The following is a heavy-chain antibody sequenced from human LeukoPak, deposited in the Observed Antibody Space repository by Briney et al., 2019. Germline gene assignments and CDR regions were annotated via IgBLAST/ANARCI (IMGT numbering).Heavy chain of an antibody. CDR2: INHSGST. D-gene: IGHD6-6*01. CDR1: GGSFSGYY. CDR3: ARGAVCSSFDY. Sequence: SGTLSLTCAVYGGSFSGYYWSWIRQPPGKGLEWIGEINHSGSTNYNPSLKSRVTISVDTSKNQFSLKLSSVTAADTAVYYCARGAVCSSFDYWGQGALVTVSS. J-gene: IGHJ4*02. V-gene: IGHV4-34*01.